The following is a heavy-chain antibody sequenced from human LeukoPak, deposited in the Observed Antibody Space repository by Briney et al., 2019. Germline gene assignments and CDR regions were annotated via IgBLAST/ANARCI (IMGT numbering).Heavy chain of an antibody. CDR1: GFTFSSYA. D-gene: IGHD3-9*01. V-gene: IGHV3-23*01. Sequence: GGSLRLSCAASGFTFSSYAMGWVRQAPGKGLEWVSAISGSGGSTYYADSVKGRFTISRDNSKNTLYLQMNSLRAEDTAVYYCVKSPNYDILTGYLDYWGQGTLVTVSS. J-gene: IGHJ4*02. CDR2: ISGSGGST. CDR3: VKSPNYDILTGYLDY.